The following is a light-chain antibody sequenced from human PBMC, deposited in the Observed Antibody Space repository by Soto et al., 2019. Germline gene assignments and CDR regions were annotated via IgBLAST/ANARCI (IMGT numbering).Light chain of an antibody. CDR1: QSISNY. CDR3: QPSYSIPVT. CDR2: AAS. J-gene: IGKJ4*01. Sequence: DIQMTQSPSSLSASVGDRVTITCRASQSISNYLNWYQQKPGKAPKLLIYAASSLQSGVPSRFRGSGSGTDFTLTISRLQPEDFATYYCQPSYSIPVTFGGGTKVEIK. V-gene: IGKV1-39*01.